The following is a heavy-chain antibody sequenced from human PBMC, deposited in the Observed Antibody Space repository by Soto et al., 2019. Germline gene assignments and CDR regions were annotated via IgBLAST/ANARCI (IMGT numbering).Heavy chain of an antibody. CDR2: IYYSGST. CDR1: GGSISSSSYY. V-gene: IGHV4-39*01. CDR3: ARLPAGYYDFWSGYMYYFDY. Sequence: SETLSLTCTVSGGSISSSSYYWGWIRQPPGKGLEWIGSIYYSGSTYYNPSLKSRVTISVDTSKNQFSLKLSSVTAADTAVYYCARLPAGYYDFWSGYMYYFDYWGQGTLVTVSS. J-gene: IGHJ4*02. D-gene: IGHD3-3*01.